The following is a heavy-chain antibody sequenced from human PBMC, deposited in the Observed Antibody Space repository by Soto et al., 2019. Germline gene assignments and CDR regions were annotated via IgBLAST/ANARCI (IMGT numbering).Heavy chain of an antibody. CDR1: GYTFTGYA. V-gene: IGHV1-3*01. J-gene: IGHJ4*02. CDR2: INAGNGNT. Sequence: ASVKVSCKASGYTFTGYAMHWVRQAPGQRLEWMGWINAGNGNTKYSQKFQGRVTITRDTSASTAYMELSSLRSDDTAVYYCARDRVYDILTGYLDYWGQGTLVTVSS. CDR3: ARDRVYDILTGYLDY. D-gene: IGHD3-9*01.